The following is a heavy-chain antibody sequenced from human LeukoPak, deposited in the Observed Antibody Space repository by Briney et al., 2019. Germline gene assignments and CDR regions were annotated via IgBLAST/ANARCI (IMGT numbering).Heavy chain of an antibody. CDR3: ARDRYCSSTSCPGFDP. D-gene: IGHD2-2*01. Sequence: PGGSLRLSCAASGFTFSSYGMHWVRQAPGKGLEWVAVIWYDGSNKYYADSVKGGFTISRDNSKNTLYLQMNSLRAEDTAVYYCARDRYCSSTSCPGFDPWGQGTLVTVSS. J-gene: IGHJ5*02. CDR2: IWYDGSNK. V-gene: IGHV3-33*01. CDR1: GFTFSSYG.